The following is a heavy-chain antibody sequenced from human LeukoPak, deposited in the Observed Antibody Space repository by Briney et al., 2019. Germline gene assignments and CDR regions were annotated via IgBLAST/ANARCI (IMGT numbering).Heavy chain of an antibody. Sequence: GGSLRLSCAASGFTFSSYAMSWVRQAPGKGLEWVSAISGSGGSTYYADSVKGRFTISRDTSKNTLYLQVDSLRAEDTAVYYCAAYIAGVPHWGQGTLVTVSS. CDR1: GFTFSSYA. CDR2: ISGSGGST. D-gene: IGHD6-13*01. J-gene: IGHJ4*02. V-gene: IGHV3-23*01. CDR3: AAYIAGVPH.